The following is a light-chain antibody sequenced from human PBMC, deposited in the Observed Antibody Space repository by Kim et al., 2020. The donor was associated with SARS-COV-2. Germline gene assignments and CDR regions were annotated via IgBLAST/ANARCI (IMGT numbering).Light chain of an antibody. CDR3: QQYYSYVT. V-gene: IGKV1-5*03. CDR1: QSITSW. CDR2: KTS. Sequence: DIQMTQSPSTLSASVGDRVTITCRASQSITSWLAWYQQKPGKAPKPLIYKTSTLESGVPSRFSGSGAGTEFTLTISSLQPDDFATYYSQQYYSYVTFGQGTKLEI. J-gene: IGKJ2*01.